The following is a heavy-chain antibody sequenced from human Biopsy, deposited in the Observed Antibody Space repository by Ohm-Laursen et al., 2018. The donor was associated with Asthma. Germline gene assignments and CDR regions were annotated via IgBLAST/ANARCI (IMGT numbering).Heavy chain of an antibody. CDR1: GFTFSIYD. CDR2: ISYDGGNK. Sequence: RSLRLSCSASGFTFSIYDIHWVRQAPGKGLEWVAVISYDGGNKFSGDAVKGRFTLSRDNSRNTLYLQMNSLRVEDTAIYYCARTHERWTSIQDDALDIWGQGTMVIVSS. D-gene: IGHD4-23*01. J-gene: IGHJ3*02. CDR3: ARTHERWTSIQDDALDI. V-gene: IGHV3-30*03.